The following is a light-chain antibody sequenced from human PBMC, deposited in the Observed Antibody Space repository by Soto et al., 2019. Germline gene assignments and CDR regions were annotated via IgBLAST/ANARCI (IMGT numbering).Light chain of an antibody. J-gene: IGLJ1*01. CDR2: EGS. CDR1: SSDVGSYNL. Sequence: QSVLTQPASVSGSPGQSITISCTGTSSDVGSYNLVSWYQQHPGKASKPMIYEGSKRPSGVSNRFSGSKSGNTASLTISGLQAEDEADYYCCSYAGSSDVFGTGTKATVL. CDR3: CSYAGSSDV. V-gene: IGLV2-23*01.